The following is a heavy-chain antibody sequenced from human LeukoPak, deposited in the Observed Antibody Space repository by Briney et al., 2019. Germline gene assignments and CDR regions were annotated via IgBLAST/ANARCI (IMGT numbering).Heavy chain of an antibody. CDR2: ISDSGDNT. CDR3: AKEIRPNDY. V-gene: IGHV3-23*01. CDR1: GFTFTSYA. J-gene: IGHJ4*02. D-gene: IGHD4-17*01. Sequence: PGGSLRLSCAASGFTFTSYAMSWVRQAPGKGLEWVSAISDSGDNTYYADSVKGRFSISRDNSKNTVYLHMNSLRPDDTAVYYCAKEIRPNDYWGQGTLVTVSS.